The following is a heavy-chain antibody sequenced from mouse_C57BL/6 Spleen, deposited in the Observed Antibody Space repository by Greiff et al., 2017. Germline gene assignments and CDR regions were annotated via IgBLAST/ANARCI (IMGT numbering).Heavy chain of an antibody. V-gene: IGHV2-2*01. CDR2: IWSGGST. J-gene: IGHJ1*03. D-gene: IGHD1-1*01. Sequence: VKLVESGPGLVQPSQSLSITCTVSGFSLTSYGVHWVRQSPGKGLEWLGVIWSGGSTDYNAAFISRLSISKDNSKSQVFFKMNSLQADDTAIYYCARNNYGSSYHWYFDVWGTGTTVTVSS. CDR1: GFSLTSYG. CDR3: ARNNYGSSYHWYFDV.